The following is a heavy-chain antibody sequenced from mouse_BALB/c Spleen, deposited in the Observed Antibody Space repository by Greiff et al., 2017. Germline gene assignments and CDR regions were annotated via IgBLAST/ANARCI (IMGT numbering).Heavy chain of an antibody. D-gene: IGHD1-1*01. CDR1: GFTFSSFG. J-gene: IGHJ3*01. CDR3: ARSSFYGSVAY. V-gene: IGHV5-17*02. Sequence: EVQLVESGGGLVQPGGSRKLSCAASGFTFSSFGLHWVRQAPEKGLEGVAYISSGSSTIYYADTVKGRFTISRDNPKNTLFLQMTSLRSEDTAMYYCARSSFYGSVAYWGQGTLVTVSA. CDR2: ISSGSSTI.